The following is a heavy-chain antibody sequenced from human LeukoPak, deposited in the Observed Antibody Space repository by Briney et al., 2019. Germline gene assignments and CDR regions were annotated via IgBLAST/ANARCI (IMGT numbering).Heavy chain of an antibody. CDR2: ISASGTIS. CDR1: GFTFSNSV. D-gene: IGHD6-13*01. V-gene: IGHV3-23*01. J-gene: IGHJ4*02. CDR3: AKGRSSSSWYHFDD. Sequence: PGGSLRLSCAASGFTFSNSVMSWVRQVPGKGLEWVSGISASGTISYFGDSVKGRFTFSRDNSRNALYLQMNSLRAEDTAVYYCAKGRSSSSWYHFDDWGQGTLVSVSS.